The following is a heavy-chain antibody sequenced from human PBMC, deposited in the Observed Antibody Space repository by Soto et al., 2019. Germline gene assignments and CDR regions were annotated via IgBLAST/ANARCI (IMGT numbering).Heavy chain of an antibody. V-gene: IGHV3-30*04. CDR2: ITFNGIDK. CDR1: GFTFTDHA. D-gene: IGHD5-12*01. CDR3: VSGGGLNGDDTRFDY. J-gene: IGHJ4*02. Sequence: QLVESGGGVVQPGTSLKLSCGTSGFTFTDHARHWVRQAPGKGLEWVADITFNGIDKWYQDAVEGRFIIFRDNFKGTANLEMNGLTLEDTAMYYCVSGGGLNGDDTRFDYWGQGTLVTVSS.